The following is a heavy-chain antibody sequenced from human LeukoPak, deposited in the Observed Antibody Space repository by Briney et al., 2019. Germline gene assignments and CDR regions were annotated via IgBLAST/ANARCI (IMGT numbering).Heavy chain of an antibody. CDR2: ISAYNGNT. D-gene: IGHD6-13*01. J-gene: IGHJ3*02. CDR3: ARGLSYSSSWYLLDAFDI. CDR1: GYTFTSYG. V-gene: IGHV1-18*01. Sequence: GASVKVSCKASGYTFTSYGISWVRQAPGQGLEWMGWISAYNGNTNYVQKLQGRVTMTTDTSTSTAYMELRSLRSDDTAVYYCARGLSYSSSWYLLDAFDIWGQGTMVTVSS.